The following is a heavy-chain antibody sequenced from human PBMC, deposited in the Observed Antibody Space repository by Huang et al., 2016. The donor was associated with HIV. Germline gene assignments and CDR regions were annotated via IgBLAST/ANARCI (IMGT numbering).Heavy chain of an antibody. CDR2: INPSTGNT. CDR3: AVSVVTDYFDS. V-gene: IGHV1-8*01. D-gene: IGHD3-22*01. Sequence: QVQLVQSRAEVKKPGASVKVSCKASGYTFTNYDINWVRQATGQGPEWMGWINPSTGNTHYVQSFQGRLTRTKNTSIATAYMELSSLRSEDTAIYYCAVSVVTDYFDSWGQGTLLTVSS. CDR1: GYTFTNYD. J-gene: IGHJ4*02.